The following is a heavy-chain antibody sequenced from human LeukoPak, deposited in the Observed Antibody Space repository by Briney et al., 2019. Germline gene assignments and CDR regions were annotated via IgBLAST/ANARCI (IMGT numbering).Heavy chain of an antibody. J-gene: IGHJ6*03. CDR3: AKDAGSGWLSYYYYMDV. CDR2: ISWDGGST. D-gene: IGHD6-19*01. V-gene: IGHV3-43D*03. CDR1: GFTFDDYA. Sequence: GGSLRLSCAASGFTFDDYAMHWVRQAPGKGLEWVSLISWDGGSTYYADSVKGRFTISRDNSKNSLYLQMNSLRAEDTALYYCAKDAGSGWLSYYYYMDVWGKGTTVTVSS.